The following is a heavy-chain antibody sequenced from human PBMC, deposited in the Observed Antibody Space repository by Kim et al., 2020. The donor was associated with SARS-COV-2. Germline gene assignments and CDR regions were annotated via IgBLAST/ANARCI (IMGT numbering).Heavy chain of an antibody. CDR1: GGSISSSSYY. CDR2: IYYSGST. V-gene: IGHV4-39*01. D-gene: IGHD3-22*01. CDR3: ARHVWVITTHFDY. J-gene: IGHJ4*02. Sequence: SETLSLTCTVSGGSISSSSYYWGWIRQPPGKGLEWIGSIYYSGSTYYNPSLKSRVTISVDTSKNQFSLKLSSVTAADTAVYYCARHVWVITTHFDYWGQGTLVTVSS.